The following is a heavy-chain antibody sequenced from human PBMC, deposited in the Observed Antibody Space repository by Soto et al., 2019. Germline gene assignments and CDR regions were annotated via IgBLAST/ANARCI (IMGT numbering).Heavy chain of an antibody. CDR1: GYSFTSYW. CDR3: ARHQGYDSSGYYYTPTYYYGMDV. J-gene: IGHJ6*02. V-gene: IGHV5-51*01. CDR2: IYPGDSDT. D-gene: IGHD3-22*01. Sequence: PKISCKGSGYSFTSYWIGWVRQMPGKGLEWMGIIYPGDSDTRYSPSFQGQVTISADKSISTAYLQWSSLRASDTAMYYCARHQGYDSSGYYYTPTYYYGMDVWGQGTTVTVSS.